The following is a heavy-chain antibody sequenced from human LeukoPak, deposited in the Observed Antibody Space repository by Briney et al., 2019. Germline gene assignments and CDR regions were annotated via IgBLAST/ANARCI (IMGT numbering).Heavy chain of an antibody. CDR3: ARLDTASWRY. J-gene: IGHJ4*02. CDR2: IFPGDSDT. V-gene: IGHV5-51*01. D-gene: IGHD2-2*01. CDR1: GYSFTSNW. Sequence: GESLKISCKGSGYSFTSNWIGWVRRMPGKGLEWMGIIFPGDSDTRYSPSFQGQVTISADKSISTAYLQWSSLKASDTAMYYCARLDTASWRYWGQGTLVTVSS.